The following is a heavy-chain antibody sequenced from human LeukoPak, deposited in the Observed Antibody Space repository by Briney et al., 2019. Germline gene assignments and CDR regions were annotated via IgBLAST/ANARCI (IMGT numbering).Heavy chain of an antibody. J-gene: IGHJ6*02. V-gene: IGHV4-34*01. CDR2: INHSGST. CDR1: GGSISSYY. CDR3: ADSGRTMVRGVITNYYYYYGMDV. Sequence: PSETLTLTCTVSGGSISSYYWSWIRQPPGKGLEWIGEINHSGSTNYNPSLKSRVTISVDTSKNQFSLKLSSVTAADTAVYYCADSGRTMVRGVITNYYYYYGMDVWGQGTTVTVSS. D-gene: IGHD3-10*01.